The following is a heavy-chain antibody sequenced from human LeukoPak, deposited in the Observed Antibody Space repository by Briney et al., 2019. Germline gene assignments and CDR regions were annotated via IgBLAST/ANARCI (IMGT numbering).Heavy chain of an antibody. CDR2: INHSGST. CDR1: GGSFSGYY. D-gene: IGHD2-15*01. V-gene: IGHV4-34*01. J-gene: IGHJ6*03. Sequence: SETLSLTCAVYGGSFSGYYWSWIRPPPGKGLEWIGEINHSGSTNYNPSLRSRVTISVDTSKNQFSLKLSSVTAADTAVYYCANRGDYCSGGSCYFHYMDVWGKGTTVTVSS. CDR3: ANRGDYCSGGSCYFHYMDV.